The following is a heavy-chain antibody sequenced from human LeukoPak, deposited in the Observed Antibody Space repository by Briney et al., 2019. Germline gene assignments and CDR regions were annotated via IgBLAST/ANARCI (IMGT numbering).Heavy chain of an antibody. CDR3: ARDTASIAARPDYFDY. J-gene: IGHJ4*02. CDR2: ISSSSYI. Sequence: GGSLRLSCAASGFTFSGYSMNWVRQAPGKGLEWVSSISSSSYIYYADSVKGRFTISRDNAKNSLYLQMNSLRAEDTAVYYCARDTASIAARPDYFDYWGQGTLVTVSS. D-gene: IGHD6-6*01. V-gene: IGHV3-21*01. CDR1: GFTFSGYS.